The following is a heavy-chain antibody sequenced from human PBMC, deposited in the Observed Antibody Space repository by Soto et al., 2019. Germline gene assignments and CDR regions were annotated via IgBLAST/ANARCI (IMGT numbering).Heavy chain of an antibody. J-gene: IGHJ4*02. Sequence: GGSLRLSCAASGFTFSNAWMSWVRQAPGKGLEWVGRIKSKTDGGTTDYAAPVKGRFTISRDDSKNTLYLQMNSLKTEDTAVYYCTTETISSSWILSDYWGQGTLVTVSS. CDR1: GFTFSNAW. D-gene: IGHD6-13*01. CDR3: TTETISSSWILSDY. CDR2: IKSKTDGGTT. V-gene: IGHV3-15*01.